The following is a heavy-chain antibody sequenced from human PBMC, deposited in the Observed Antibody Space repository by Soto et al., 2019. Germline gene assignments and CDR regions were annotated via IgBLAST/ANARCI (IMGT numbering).Heavy chain of an antibody. CDR3: AGALYSCGWYGWIDY. J-gene: IGHJ4*02. CDR1: GFTFSSYA. CDR2: ISYDGSNK. V-gene: IGHV3-30-3*01. D-gene: IGHD6-19*01. Sequence: QVQLVESGGGVVQPGRSLRLSCAASGFTFSSYAMHWVRQAPGKGLEWVAVISYDGSNKYYADSVKGRFTISRDNSKNTLYLQMNSLRAEDTAGYYCAGALYSCGWYGWIDYWGQGTLVTVSS.